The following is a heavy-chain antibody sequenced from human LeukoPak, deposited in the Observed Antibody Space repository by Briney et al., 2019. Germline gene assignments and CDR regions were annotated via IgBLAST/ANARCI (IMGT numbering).Heavy chain of an antibody. CDR2: ISSSGST. J-gene: IGHJ5*02. V-gene: IGHV4-61*02. Sequence: PSETLSLTCTVSGDSISSGDYYWSWIRQPAGKGLEWIGRISSSGSTNYNPSLKSRVTISVDTSKNQFSLKLSSVTAADTAVYYCARDSGYVKFDPWGQGTLVTVSS. CDR1: GDSISSGDYY. D-gene: IGHD5-12*01. CDR3: ARDSGYVKFDP.